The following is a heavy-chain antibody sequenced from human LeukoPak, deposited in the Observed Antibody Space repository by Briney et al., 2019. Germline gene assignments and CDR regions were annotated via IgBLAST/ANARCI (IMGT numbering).Heavy chain of an antibody. CDR2: IWYDGSNK. CDR3: ARVDAYCSSTSCPNPRYYYGMDV. V-gene: IGHV3-33*01. D-gene: IGHD2-2*01. Sequence: GRSLRLSCAASGFTFSSYGMHWVRQAPGKGLEWVAVIWYDGSNKYYADSVKGRFTISRDNSKNTLYLQMNSLRAEDTAVYYCARVDAYCSSTSCPNPRYYYGMDVWGKGTTVTVSS. J-gene: IGHJ6*04. CDR1: GFTFSSYG.